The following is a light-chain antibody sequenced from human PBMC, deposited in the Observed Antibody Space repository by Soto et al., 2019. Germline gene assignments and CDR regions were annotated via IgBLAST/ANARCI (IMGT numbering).Light chain of an antibody. CDR3: RSYAGSNKFVV. Sequence: QSALTQPPSASGSPGQSVTISCTGTSSDVGGYNYVSWYQQYPGKAPKLMIYEVSKRPSGVPDRFSGSKSANTASLTVSGLQAEGEADYYCRSYAGSNKFVVFGGGTQLTVL. CDR1: SSDVGGYNY. J-gene: IGLJ2*01. V-gene: IGLV2-8*01. CDR2: EVS.